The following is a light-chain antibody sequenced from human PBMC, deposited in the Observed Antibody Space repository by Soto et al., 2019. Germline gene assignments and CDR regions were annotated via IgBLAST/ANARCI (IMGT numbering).Light chain of an antibody. CDR3: QSYDSSLSGYV. J-gene: IGLJ1*01. Sequence: LTQPTSVSGAPGERSTISCTGRISNIGAYYDVHWYQQLPGTAPKLLIHGNNNRPSGVPDRFSGSKYGTSASLAITGLRADDEADYYCQSYDSSLSGYVFGTGTKVTVL. CDR1: ISNIGAYYD. CDR2: GNN. V-gene: IGLV1-40*01.